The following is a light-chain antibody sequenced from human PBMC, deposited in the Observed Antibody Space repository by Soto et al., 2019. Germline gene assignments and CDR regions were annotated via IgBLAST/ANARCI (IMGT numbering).Light chain of an antibody. CDR3: QQYGSSPRIT. CDR2: GAS. V-gene: IGKV3-20*01. J-gene: IGKJ5*01. Sequence: EIVMTQSPATLSVSTGERATLSCSASETVSSNLAWYQQKPGQAPRLLIYGASSRATGIPDRFSGSGSGTDFTLTISRLEPEDFAVYYCQQYGSSPRITFGQGTRLEIK. CDR1: ETVSSN.